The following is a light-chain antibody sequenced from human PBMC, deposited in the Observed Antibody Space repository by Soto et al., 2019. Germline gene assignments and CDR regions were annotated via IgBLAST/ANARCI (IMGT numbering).Light chain of an antibody. V-gene: IGKV1-13*02. J-gene: IGKJ1*01. Sequence: IQMTQSPSSLSASVGDRVIITCRASQDIGSDLAWYQQKPGKAPKLLMYDASSLESGVPSRFSGSGSGTEFTLTISSLQPDDFATYYCQQYGTYLWTFGQGTKVDIK. CDR3: QQYGTYLWT. CDR2: DAS. CDR1: QDIGSD.